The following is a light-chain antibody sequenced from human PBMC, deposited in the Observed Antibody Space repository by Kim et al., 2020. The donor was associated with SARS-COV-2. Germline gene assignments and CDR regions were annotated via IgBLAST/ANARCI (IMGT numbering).Light chain of an antibody. CDR2: DAS. Sequence: GDTVTITCQASQDISDYLNWYQQKPGKAPKLLIYDASNLETGVPSRFSGSGSGTNLILTISSLQPEDIATYFCQQYGDLPYTFGQGTKLEIK. CDR3: QQYGDLPYT. CDR1: QDISDY. J-gene: IGKJ2*01. V-gene: IGKV1-33*01.